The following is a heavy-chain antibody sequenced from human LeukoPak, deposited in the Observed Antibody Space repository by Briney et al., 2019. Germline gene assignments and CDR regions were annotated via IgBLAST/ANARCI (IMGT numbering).Heavy chain of an antibody. D-gene: IGHD6-6*01. CDR2: IIPIFGTA. CDR3: ARGQALVRGFDY. J-gene: IGHJ4*02. V-gene: IGHV1-69*05. CDR1: GGTFSSYA. Sequence: GASVKVSCKASGGTFSSYAISWGRQAPGQGLEWRGGIIPIFGTANYAQKFQGRVTITTDESTSTAYMELSSLRSEDTAVYYCARGQALVRGFDYWGQGTLVTVSS.